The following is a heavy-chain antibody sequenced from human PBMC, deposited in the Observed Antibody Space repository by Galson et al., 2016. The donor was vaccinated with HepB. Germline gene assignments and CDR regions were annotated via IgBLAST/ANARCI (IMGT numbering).Heavy chain of an antibody. CDR2: IYWDDDK. Sequence: PALVKPTQTLTLTCTFSGFSLTTRGMGVGWLRQPPGKALEWLARIYWDDDKRYSPSLKTPLPITNDPSKDQVVLKMTNMDPVDTGTYYCAHRTSPLYCPTTSWSGKWFDPWGQGTLVTVSS. J-gene: IGHJ5*02. CDR1: GFSLTTRGMG. V-gene: IGHV2-5*02. CDR3: AHRTSPLYCPTTSWSGKWFDP. D-gene: IGHD2-2*01.